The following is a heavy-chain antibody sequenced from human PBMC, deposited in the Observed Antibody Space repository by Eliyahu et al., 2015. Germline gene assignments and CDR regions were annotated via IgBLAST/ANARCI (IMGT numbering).Heavy chain of an antibody. CDR3: AKTPYSGYDGGGYFDY. D-gene: IGHD5-12*01. Sequence: QVQLVESGGGVVQPGRSLRLSCAASGPPLXXYGMHWVRQAPGKGLEWVAFISYDGSNKYYVDSVKGRFTISRDNSKNTLYLQMNSLRAEDTAVYYCAKTPYSGYDGGGYFDYWGQGTLVTVSS. CDR1: GPPLXXYG. V-gene: IGHV3-30*18. CDR2: ISYDGSNK. J-gene: IGHJ4*02.